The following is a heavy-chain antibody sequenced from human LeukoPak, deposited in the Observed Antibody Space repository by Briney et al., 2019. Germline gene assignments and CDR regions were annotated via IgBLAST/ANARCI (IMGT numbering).Heavy chain of an antibody. V-gene: IGHV4-39*01. Sequence: PSETQSLACTVSGDSISNSDYYWGWTRQPPGKGLEWIALINYSGRTFYNPSLRSRVTISVDMSKNQFSLNLNSVTAADTAVYYCARRRKDLNWFDPWGQGTLVTVSS. CDR3: ARRRKDLNWFDP. CDR1: GDSISNSDYY. J-gene: IGHJ5*02. CDR2: INYSGRT.